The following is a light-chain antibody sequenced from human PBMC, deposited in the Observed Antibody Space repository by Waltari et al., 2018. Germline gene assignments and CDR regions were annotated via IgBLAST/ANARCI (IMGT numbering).Light chain of an antibody. V-gene: IGKV3-11*01. CDR3: QRYSNSPLT. Sequence: VILTQSPATLSLSQVERAPISCRASQSVANYLAWYQHKPGQAPRLLIYGASSRATGIPDRFSGTGSGTEFTLTISSLEPEDFAVYFCQRYSNSPLTFGGGTKVEIK. J-gene: IGKJ4*01. CDR2: GAS. CDR1: QSVANY.